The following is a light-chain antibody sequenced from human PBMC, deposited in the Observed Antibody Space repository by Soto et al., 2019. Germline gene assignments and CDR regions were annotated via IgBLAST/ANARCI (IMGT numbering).Light chain of an antibody. Sequence: DIQMTQSPSSLSASVGDRVTITCRASQSISSYLNWYQQKPGQAPKLLIYAASSLQSGVPSRFSGSGSGTDFTLTISSLPPEDFATYYCQQSYSTLFTFGPGTKVDIK. CDR2: AAS. V-gene: IGKV1-39*01. CDR1: QSISSY. CDR3: QQSYSTLFT. J-gene: IGKJ3*01.